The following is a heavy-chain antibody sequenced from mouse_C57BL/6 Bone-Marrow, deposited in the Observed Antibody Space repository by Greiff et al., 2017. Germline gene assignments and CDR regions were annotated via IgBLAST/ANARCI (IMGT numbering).Heavy chain of an antibody. D-gene: IGHD1-1*01. J-gene: IGHJ2*01. CDR1: GYAFTNYL. Sequence: QVQLQQSGAELVRPGTSVKVSCKASGYAFTNYLIEWVKQRPGQGLEWIGVINPGSGGTNYNEKFKGKATLTADKSSSTAYMQLRSLTSEDSAVYFCARERNYYGSFDYWGQGTTLTVSS. V-gene: IGHV1-54*01. CDR2: INPGSGGT. CDR3: ARERNYYGSFDY.